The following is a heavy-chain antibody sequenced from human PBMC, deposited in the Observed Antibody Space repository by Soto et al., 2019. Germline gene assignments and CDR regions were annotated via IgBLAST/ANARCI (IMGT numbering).Heavy chain of an antibody. V-gene: IGHV4-31*03. J-gene: IGHJ6*02. D-gene: IGHD5-12*01. CDR2: IYYSGST. CDR1: GGSMSSGNYY. CDR3: ARDRGRNYGMDV. Sequence: SETLSLTCTVSGGSMSSGNYYWSWIRQHPGKGLEWIGYIYYSGSTYYNPSLESRATISSDTSKNRFSLKLSSVTAADTAVYYCARDRGRNYGMDVWGQGTTVTVSS.